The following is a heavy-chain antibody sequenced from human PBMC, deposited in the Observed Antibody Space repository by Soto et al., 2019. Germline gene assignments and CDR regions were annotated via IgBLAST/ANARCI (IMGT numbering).Heavy chain of an antibody. CDR2: IYYSGST. J-gene: IGHJ4*02. CDR3: ARDYHRDSYHDY. CDR1: GGSISSGGYY. V-gene: IGHV4-31*03. D-gene: IGHD2-15*01. Sequence: PSETLSLTCTVSGGSISSGGYYWSWIRQHPGKGLEWIGYIYYSGSTYYNPSLKSRVTISVDTSKNQFSLKLSSVTAADTAVYYCARDYHRDSYHDYWGQGTLVTVSS.